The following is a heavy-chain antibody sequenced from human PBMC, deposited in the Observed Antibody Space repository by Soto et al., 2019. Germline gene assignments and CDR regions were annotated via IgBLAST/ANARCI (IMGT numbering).Heavy chain of an antibody. CDR1: GGSISSGGYY. J-gene: IGHJ6*03. CDR2: IYYSGST. CDR3: ARETGDGWSPFMDV. D-gene: IGHD7-27*01. V-gene: IGHV4-31*03. Sequence: QVQLQESGPGLVKPSQTLSLTCTVSGGSISSGGYYWSWIRQHPGKGLEWIGYIYYSGSTYYNPSLKSRVTISVDPSKNQFSLKLSSVTAADTAVYYCARETGDGWSPFMDVWGKGTTVTVSS.